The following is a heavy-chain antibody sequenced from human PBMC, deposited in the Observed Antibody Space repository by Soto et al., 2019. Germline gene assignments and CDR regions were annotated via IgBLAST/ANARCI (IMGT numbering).Heavy chain of an antibody. CDR3: ATGGHNDGYNFYHGMHV. CDR2: VIPLFDTA. Sequence: QVQVVQSGAKVKKPGSSVKVSCKVSGGIFTNNAISWVRQAPGQGLEWLGGVIPLFDTAYYAQIFRGRLRISADGATTTAYMELSGLTSADTAVYFCATGGHNDGYNFYHGMHVWGQGTTVTVS. CDR1: GGIFTNNA. J-gene: IGHJ6*02. D-gene: IGHD5-18*01. V-gene: IGHV1-69*01.